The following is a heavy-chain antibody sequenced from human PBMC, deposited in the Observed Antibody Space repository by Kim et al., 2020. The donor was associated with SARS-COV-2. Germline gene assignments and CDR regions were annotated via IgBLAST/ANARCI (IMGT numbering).Heavy chain of an antibody. D-gene: IGHD4-17*01. Sequence: GGSLRLSCAASGFTFSSYGMHWVRQAPGKGLEWVAVISYDGSNKYYADSVKGRFTISRDNSKNTLYLQMNSLRAEDTAVYYCAKDDYGGNRGYLPDYWGQGTLVTVSS. CDR2: ISYDGSNK. V-gene: IGHV3-30*18. J-gene: IGHJ4*02. CDR3: AKDDYGGNRGYLPDY. CDR1: GFTFSSYG.